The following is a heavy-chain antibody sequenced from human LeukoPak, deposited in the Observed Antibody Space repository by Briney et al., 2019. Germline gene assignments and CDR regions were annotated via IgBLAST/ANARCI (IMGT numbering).Heavy chain of an antibody. V-gene: IGHV3-23*01. D-gene: IGHD3-10*01. CDR1: GFTFSSYS. CDR2: ISGSGGST. J-gene: IGHJ4*02. Sequence: PGGSLRLSCAASGFTFSSYSMNWVRQAPGKGLEWVSAISGSGGSTYYADSVKGRFTISRDNSKNTLYLQMNSLRAEDTAVYYCANPRGQIKYWGQGTLVTVSS. CDR3: ANPRGQIKY.